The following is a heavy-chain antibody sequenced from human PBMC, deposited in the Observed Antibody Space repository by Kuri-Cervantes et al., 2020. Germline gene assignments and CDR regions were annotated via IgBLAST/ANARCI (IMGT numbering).Heavy chain of an antibody. CDR3: AKDRSFDIYYGMDV. CDR1: GFTFGDYA. V-gene: IGHV3-9*01. D-gene: IGHD2-15*01. Sequence: GGSLRLSCAASGFTFGDYAMHWVRQAPGKGLEWVSGISWKSGTIGYADSVKGRFTISRDNAKNSLFLQMNSLRGEDTALYYCAKDRSFDIYYGMDVWVQGTTVTVSS. J-gene: IGHJ6*02. CDR2: ISWKSGTI.